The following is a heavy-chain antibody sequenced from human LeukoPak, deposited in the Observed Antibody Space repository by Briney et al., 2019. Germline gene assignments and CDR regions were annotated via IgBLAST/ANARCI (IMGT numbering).Heavy chain of an antibody. J-gene: IGHJ4*02. CDR2: ISGSGDTT. CDR3: ANQGPRALADY. CDR1: GFTFSTFA. D-gene: IGHD6-13*01. Sequence: PGGSLRLSCTASGFTFSTFAMGWVRQAPGKGLQWVSGISGSGDTTYYADSVKGRFTISRDNSKNTLYLQMNSLRAEDTAVYYCANQGPRALADYWGQGTLVTVSS. V-gene: IGHV3-23*01.